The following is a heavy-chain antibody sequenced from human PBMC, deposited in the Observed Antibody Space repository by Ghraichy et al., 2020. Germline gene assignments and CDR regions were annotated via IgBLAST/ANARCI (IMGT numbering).Heavy chain of an antibody. CDR3: ANSIGSTVTSHADY. Sequence: GGSLRLSCAASGFTFSSYGMHWVRQAPGKGLEWVAFIRYDGSNKYYADSVKGRFTISRDNSKNTLYLQMNSLRAEDTAVYYCANSIGSTVTSHADYWGQGTLVTVSS. CDR1: GFTFSSYG. CDR2: IRYDGSNK. J-gene: IGHJ4*02. V-gene: IGHV3-30*02. D-gene: IGHD4-17*01.